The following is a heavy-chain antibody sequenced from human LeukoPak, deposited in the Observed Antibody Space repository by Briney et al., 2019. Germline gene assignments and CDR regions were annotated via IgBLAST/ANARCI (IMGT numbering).Heavy chain of an antibody. D-gene: IGHD2-15*01. CDR3: ARGRGGLGGYYGMDV. CDR2: IYSGGST. V-gene: IGHV3-53*01. J-gene: IGHJ6*02. Sequence: GGSLRLSCAASGFTVSSDYMSWVRQAPGKGLEWVSVIYSGGSTYYADSVKGRFTISRDNSKNTLYLQMNSLRAEDTAVYYRARGRGGLGGYYGMDVWGQGTTVTVSS. CDR1: GFTVSSDY.